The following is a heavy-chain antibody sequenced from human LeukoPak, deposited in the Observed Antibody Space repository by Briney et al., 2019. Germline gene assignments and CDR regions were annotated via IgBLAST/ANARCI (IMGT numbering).Heavy chain of an antibody. J-gene: IGHJ3*02. CDR3: AKDIRVGYSGSLAFDI. Sequence: GRSLRLSCAASGFTFDDYAMHWVRQAPGKGLEWVSGISWNSGSIGYADSVKGRFTISRDNAKNSLYLQMNSLRAEDMALYYCAKDIRVGYSGSLAFDIWGQGTMVTVSS. CDR2: ISWNSGSI. V-gene: IGHV3-9*03. CDR1: GFTFDDYA. D-gene: IGHD1-26*01.